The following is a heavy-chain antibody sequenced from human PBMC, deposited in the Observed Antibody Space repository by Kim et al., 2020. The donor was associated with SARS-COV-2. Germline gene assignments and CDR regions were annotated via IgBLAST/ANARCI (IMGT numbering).Heavy chain of an antibody. CDR1: GYTFTSYA. V-gene: IGHV1-3*01. CDR2: INAGNGNT. J-gene: IGHJ4*02. D-gene: IGHD5-12*01. CDR3: ARGIVATTGWVLLDY. Sequence: SVKVSCKASGYTFTSYAMHWVRQAPGQRLEWTGWINAGNGNTKYSQKFQGRVTITRDTSASTAYMELRSLRSEDTAVYYCARGIVATTGWVLLDYWGQGTLVTVSS.